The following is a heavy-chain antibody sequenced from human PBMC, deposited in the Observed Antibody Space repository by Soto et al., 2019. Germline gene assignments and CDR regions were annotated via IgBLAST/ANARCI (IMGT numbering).Heavy chain of an antibody. Sequence: ASVKVSCKASGGTFSSYAISWVRQAPGQGLEWMGGIIPIFGTANYAQKFQGRVTITADESTSTAYMELSSLRSEDTAVYYCARRGYGSGSYSFLDAFEIWGQGTMVTFSS. CDR2: IIPIFGTA. CDR3: ARRGYGSGSYSFLDAFEI. V-gene: IGHV1-69*13. CDR1: GGTFSSYA. D-gene: IGHD3-10*01. J-gene: IGHJ3*02.